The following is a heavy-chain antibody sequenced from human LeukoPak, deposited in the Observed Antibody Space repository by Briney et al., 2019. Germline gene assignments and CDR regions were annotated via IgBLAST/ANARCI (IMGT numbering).Heavy chain of an antibody. D-gene: IGHD3-22*01. V-gene: IGHV3-23*01. CDR2: ISNDGGGR. J-gene: IGHJ4*02. CDR1: GFTFNNYG. Sequence: GGSLRLSCAASGFTFNNYGRIWVRQAPGKGLEWVSAISNDGGGRTYADFVKGRFTISRDNSKNTLYLQMDSLRADDTALYYCAKGSSGYFFDLWGQGTLVTVSS. CDR3: AKGSSGYFFDL.